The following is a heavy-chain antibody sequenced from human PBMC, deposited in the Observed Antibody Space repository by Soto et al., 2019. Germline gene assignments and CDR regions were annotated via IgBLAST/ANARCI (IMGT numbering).Heavy chain of an antibody. D-gene: IGHD4-17*01. CDR2: IYWDGDK. J-gene: IGHJ4*02. V-gene: IGHV2-5*02. Sequence: QITLKESGPTLVKPTQTLTLTCTVSGFSLSTRGVGVAWIRQPPGKALKWLTLIYWDGDKRYSRSLEGRLTITKDTSKNKVVLRMTNMDPVDTATYFCEHMRDDYGHCFDYWGQGTLVTVSS. CDR1: GFSLSTRGVG. CDR3: EHMRDDYGHCFDY.